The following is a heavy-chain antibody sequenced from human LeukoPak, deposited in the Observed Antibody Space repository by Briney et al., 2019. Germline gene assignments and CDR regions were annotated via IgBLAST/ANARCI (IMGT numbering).Heavy chain of an antibody. CDR1: GASISGYY. J-gene: IGHJ5*02. Sequence: QPSETLSLTCTVSGASISGYYWNWIRQSPGKGLEWIAFIYDTGSTNSNPSLRSRVTISVDTPKNQFSLNLKSVTAADTAVYYCAGNRNALGDVNWLDPWGQGTLVTVSS. CDR3: AGNRNALGDVNWLDP. CDR2: IYDTGST. D-gene: IGHD3-16*01. V-gene: IGHV4-59*01.